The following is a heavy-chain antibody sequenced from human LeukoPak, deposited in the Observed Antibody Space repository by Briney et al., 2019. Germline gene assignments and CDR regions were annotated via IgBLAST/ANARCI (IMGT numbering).Heavy chain of an antibody. CDR3: ARGYGYNRQRGYYYGMDV. Sequence: SETLSLTCTVSGGSISSYYWSWIRQPPGKGLEWIGYIYYSGSTNYNPPLKSRVTISVDTSKDQFSLKLSSVTAADTAVYYCARGYGYNRQRGYYYGMDVWGQGTTVTVSS. V-gene: IGHV4-59*01. CDR2: IYYSGST. CDR1: GGSISSYY. J-gene: IGHJ6*02. D-gene: IGHD6-25*01.